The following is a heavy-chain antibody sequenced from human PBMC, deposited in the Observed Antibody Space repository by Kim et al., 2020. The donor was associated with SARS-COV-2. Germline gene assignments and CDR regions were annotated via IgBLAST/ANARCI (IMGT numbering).Heavy chain of an antibody. J-gene: IGHJ6*02. D-gene: IGHD3-10*01. V-gene: IGHV4-4*02. Sequence: PTLKRRVTISVDKSKNQFSLKLSSVTAADTAVYYCARRSSGSSYYYGMDVWGQGTTVTVSS. CDR3: ARRSSGSSYYYGMDV.